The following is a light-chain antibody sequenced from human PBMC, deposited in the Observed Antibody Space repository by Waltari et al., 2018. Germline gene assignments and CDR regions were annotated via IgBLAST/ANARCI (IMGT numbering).Light chain of an antibody. CDR1: KSGNRY. J-gene: IGLJ2*01. CDR2: QDN. V-gene: IGLV3-1*01. CDR3: QAWDSSTAV. Sequence: SYELTQSPSVSVSPGLTASITCAGDKSGNRYVTWYQQKPGQSPVLVIYQDNRRPSWTPERFSGSNAGNTATLTISGTQAMDEADYYCQAWDSSTAVFGGGTKLTVL.